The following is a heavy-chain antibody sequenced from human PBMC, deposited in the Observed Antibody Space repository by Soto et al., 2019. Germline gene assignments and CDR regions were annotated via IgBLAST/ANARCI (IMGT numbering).Heavy chain of an antibody. D-gene: IGHD1-20*01. CDR1: GGSISNDDYY. J-gene: IGHJ6*02. Sequence: QVQLQESGPGLVKPSQTLSVTCAVSGGSISNDDYYWTWIRQHPGKGLDWIGYIHHSGSTYYNPSLKSRSIISLVASKNQFSLELNSVTAADAAVYYCARDVYIRGLGHGMDVWGQGTAVTVSS. V-gene: IGHV4-31*11. CDR3: ARDVYIRGLGHGMDV. CDR2: IHHSGST.